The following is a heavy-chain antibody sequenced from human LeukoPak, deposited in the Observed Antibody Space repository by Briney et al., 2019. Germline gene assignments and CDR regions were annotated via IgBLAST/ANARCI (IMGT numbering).Heavy chain of an antibody. V-gene: IGHV1-2*02. CDR2: ISPNSGDT. J-gene: IGHJ5*02. D-gene: IGHD2-2*01. Sequence: ASVKVSCKASGYTFTGYYMHWVRQAPGQGLEWVGWISPNSGDTDIAQKFQGRVTMTRDTSIATSYMEVDSLTSDDTAAYYCARESACGTTNCLAPADWLDPWGQGTLVIVSS. CDR1: GYTFTGYY. CDR3: ARESACGTTNCLAPADWLDP.